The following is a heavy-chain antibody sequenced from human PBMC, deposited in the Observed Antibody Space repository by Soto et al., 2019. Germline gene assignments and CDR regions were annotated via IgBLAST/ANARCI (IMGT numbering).Heavy chain of an antibody. Sequence: ASVKVSCKASGYIFTDYYIHWVRQAPGQGLEWMGWINPNSDDTRYAQKFRGRVTVTMDTSISTVYMDLSRLTSDDTAVYYCARDSAAGPGIGWAHWAQGTLVPASS. CDR3: ARDSAAGPGIGWAH. V-gene: IGHV1-2*02. D-gene: IGHD6-13*01. J-gene: IGHJ4*01. CDR1: GYIFTDYY. CDR2: INPNSDDT.